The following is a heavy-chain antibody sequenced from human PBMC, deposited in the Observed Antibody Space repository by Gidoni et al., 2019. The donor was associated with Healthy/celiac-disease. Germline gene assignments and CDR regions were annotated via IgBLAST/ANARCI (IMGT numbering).Heavy chain of an antibody. J-gene: IGHJ6*02. V-gene: IGHV3-23*01. Sequence: EVQLLESGGGLVQPGGSLRLSCAASGFTFSSYAMSWVRQAPGKGLEWVSAISGSGGSTYYADSGKGRFTISRDNSKNTLYLQMNSLRAEDTAVYYCAKFLHPYYYYGMDVWGQGTTVTVSS. D-gene: IGHD3-3*01. CDR1: GFTFSSYA. CDR2: ISGSGGST. CDR3: AKFLHPYYYYGMDV.